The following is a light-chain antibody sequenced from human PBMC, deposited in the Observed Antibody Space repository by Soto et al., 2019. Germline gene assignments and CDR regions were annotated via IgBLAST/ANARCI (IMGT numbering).Light chain of an antibody. J-gene: IGLJ2*01. Sequence: QSVLTQPASVSGSPGQSITISCTGTSSDVGGHKYVSWYQQHPDKAPKVLIFEVSNQPSGISNRFSVSRAGNTASLTISGLQAEDEDVYYCSSYTSSTTAAIFGGGTK. V-gene: IGLV2-14*01. CDR1: SSDVGGHKY. CDR3: SSYTSSTTAAI. CDR2: EVS.